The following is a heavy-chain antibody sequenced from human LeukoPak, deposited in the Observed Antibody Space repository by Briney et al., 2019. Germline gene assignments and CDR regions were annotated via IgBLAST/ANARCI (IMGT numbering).Heavy chain of an antibody. J-gene: IGHJ4*02. Sequence: PGESLKISFKTSAYNFICYWITWVRQMPGKGLEWMGMIFPGDSDTRYSPSLRGQVTISADNSITTAYLQWSSLKASDTAVYYCARPLGSGNIDYWGQGTLVTVSS. D-gene: IGHD3-10*01. CDR3: ARPLGSGNIDY. CDR1: AYNFICYW. CDR2: IFPGDSDT. V-gene: IGHV5-51*01.